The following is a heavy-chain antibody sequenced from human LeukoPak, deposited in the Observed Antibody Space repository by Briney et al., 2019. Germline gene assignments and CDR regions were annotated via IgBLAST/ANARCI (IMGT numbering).Heavy chain of an antibody. J-gene: IGHJ4*02. Sequence: GGSLRLSCAASGFTFSDYHMNWIRQAPGKGLEWVSYISSSGSTIYYADSVKGRFTISRGNAKNSLYLQMNSLRAEDTAVYYCAREAAVVVTAIFDYWGQGTLVTVSS. CDR2: ISSSGSTI. CDR1: GFTFSDYH. CDR3: AREAAVVVTAIFDY. V-gene: IGHV3-11*04. D-gene: IGHD2-21*02.